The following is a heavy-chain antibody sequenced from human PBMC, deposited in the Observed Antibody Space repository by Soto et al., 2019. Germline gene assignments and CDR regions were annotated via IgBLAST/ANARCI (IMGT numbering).Heavy chain of an antibody. D-gene: IGHD3-10*01. CDR2: ISWNSGDI. Sequence: EMQLVESGGDLVQPGRSLRLSCVASGFTFDDYAMHWVRQAPGKGLQWVSSISWNSGDIGYADSVKGQFTISRDNDMTYLYVQMHSLKYEDTALYYCTKGYIWGRLNSGSGDDMDVWGQGTTVTVSS. J-gene: IGHJ6*02. CDR1: GFTFDDYA. CDR3: TKGYIWGRLNSGSGDDMDV. V-gene: IGHV3-9*01.